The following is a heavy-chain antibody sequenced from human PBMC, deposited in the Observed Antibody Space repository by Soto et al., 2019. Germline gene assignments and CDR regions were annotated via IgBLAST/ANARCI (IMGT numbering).Heavy chain of an antibody. Sequence: EVQLVESGGGLVQPGGSLRLYWAASGFTFSSYSMNWVRQAPGKGLEWVSYISSSSSTIYYADSVKGRFTISRDNAKNSLYLQMNSLRDEDTAVYYCAREEIAVAGTVFEYWGQGTLVTVSS. D-gene: IGHD6-19*01. V-gene: IGHV3-48*02. CDR1: GFTFSSYS. CDR2: ISSSSSTI. CDR3: AREEIAVAGTVFEY. J-gene: IGHJ4*02.